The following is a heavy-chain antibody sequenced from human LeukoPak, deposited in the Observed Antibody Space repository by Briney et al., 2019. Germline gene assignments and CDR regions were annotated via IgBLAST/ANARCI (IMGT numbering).Heavy chain of an antibody. J-gene: IGHJ5*02. CDR1: GYTSTGYY. V-gene: IGHV1-2*02. CDR3: ARDGVVPAAISGDNWFDP. CDR2: INPNSGGT. Sequence: ASVKVSCKASGYTSTGYYMHWVRQAPGQGLEWMGWINPNSGGTNYAQKFQGRVTMTRDTSISTAYMELSRLRSDDTAVYYCARDGVVPAAISGDNWFDPWGQGTLGTVSS. D-gene: IGHD2-2*02.